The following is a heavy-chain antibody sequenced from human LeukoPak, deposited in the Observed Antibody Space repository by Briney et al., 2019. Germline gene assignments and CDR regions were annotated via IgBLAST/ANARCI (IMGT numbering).Heavy chain of an antibody. D-gene: IGHD3-22*01. Sequence: SVRVSCMASGGTFTIYAISWVRQAPGQGLEWMGGIIPIFGTANYAQKFQGRVTITADKSPSTAYMELSSLRSEDTAVYYCARDPGYYHDSSGSIWFDPWGQGPLVTVSS. CDR2: IIPIFGTA. V-gene: IGHV1-69*06. J-gene: IGHJ5*02. CDR3: ARDPGYYHDSSGSIWFDP. CDR1: GGTFTIYA.